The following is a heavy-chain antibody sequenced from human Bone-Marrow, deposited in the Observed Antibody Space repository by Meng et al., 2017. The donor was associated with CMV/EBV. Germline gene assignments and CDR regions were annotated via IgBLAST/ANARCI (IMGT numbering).Heavy chain of an antibody. CDR2: IYYSGST. Sequence: ISSSSYYWGWIRQPPGKGLEWIGSIYYSGSTYYNPSLKSRVTISVDTSKNQFSLKLSSVTAADTAVYYCARHAGYSSGWYVSYFDYWGQGTLVTVSS. D-gene: IGHD6-19*01. J-gene: IGHJ4*02. CDR1: ISSSSYY. V-gene: IGHV4-39*01. CDR3: ARHAGYSSGWYVSYFDY.